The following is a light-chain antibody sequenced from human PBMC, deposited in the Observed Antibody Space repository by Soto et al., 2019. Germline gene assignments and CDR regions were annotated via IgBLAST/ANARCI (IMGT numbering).Light chain of an antibody. Sequence: IQLSPSPSSLSASVGDRITSTFRASQSISSNLNWYQQKPGKAPRLLIYAASSLQSGVPSRFSGSRSGTDFTLTISSLQPEDFATYYCQQSYSSPRTFGRGTKVDIK. V-gene: IGKV1-39*01. CDR1: QSISSN. CDR3: QQSYSSPRT. J-gene: IGKJ4*02. CDR2: AAS.